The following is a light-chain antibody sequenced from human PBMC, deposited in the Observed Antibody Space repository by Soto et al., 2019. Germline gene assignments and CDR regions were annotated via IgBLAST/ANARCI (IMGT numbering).Light chain of an antibody. Sequence: VLTHPPSVSGSRGQSVTISCTGTSSDVGYYNRVSWYQQPPGTAPKLLIYEVSNRPSGVPDRFSGSKSGNTASLTISGLQAEDEADYYCSLYTSSTFYVFGTGTKV. CDR1: SSDVGYYNR. V-gene: IGLV2-18*01. CDR2: EVS. J-gene: IGLJ1*01. CDR3: SLYTSSTFYV.